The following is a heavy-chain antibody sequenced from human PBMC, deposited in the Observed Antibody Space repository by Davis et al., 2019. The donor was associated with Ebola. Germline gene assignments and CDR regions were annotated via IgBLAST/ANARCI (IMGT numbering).Heavy chain of an antibody. V-gene: IGHV3-30-3*01. CDR1: GFTFSSYA. CDR2: ILYDGSNK. J-gene: IGHJ4*02. D-gene: IGHD5-18*01. Sequence: GGSLRLSCAASGFTFSSYAMHWVRQAPGKGLEWVAVILYDGSNKYYADSVKGRFTISRDNSKNTLYLQMNSLRAEDTAVYYCARYTAMDYWGQGTLVTVSS. CDR3: ARYTAMDY.